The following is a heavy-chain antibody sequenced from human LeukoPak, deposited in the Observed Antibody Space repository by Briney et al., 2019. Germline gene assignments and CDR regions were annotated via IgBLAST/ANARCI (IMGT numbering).Heavy chain of an antibody. CDR3: ARHVRWELYFDY. CDR1: GGSFSGYY. J-gene: IGHJ4*02. D-gene: IGHD1-26*01. Sequence: PSETLSLTCAVYGGSFSGYYWGWIRQPPGKGLEWIGSIYYSGSTYYNPSLKSRATISVDPSKNQFSLKLSSVTAADTAVYYCARHVRWELYFDYWGQGTLVTVSS. V-gene: IGHV4-39*01. CDR2: IYYSGST.